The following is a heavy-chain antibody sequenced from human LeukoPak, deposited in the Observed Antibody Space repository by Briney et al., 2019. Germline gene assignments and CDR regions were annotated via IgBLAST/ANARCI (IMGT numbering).Heavy chain of an antibody. J-gene: IGHJ4*02. CDR1: GFTFSTSA. CDR2: INSNGGST. CDR3: ARSGAPRGFSNYALDY. V-gene: IGHV3-64*01. D-gene: IGHD5-12*01. Sequence: GGSLRLSCAASGFTFSTSAMHWVRQAPEKGLEYVSAINSNGGSTYYANSMKGRFTISRDNSKNTLYLQMGSLRAEDMAVYYCARSGAPRGFSNYALDYWGLGTLVTVSS.